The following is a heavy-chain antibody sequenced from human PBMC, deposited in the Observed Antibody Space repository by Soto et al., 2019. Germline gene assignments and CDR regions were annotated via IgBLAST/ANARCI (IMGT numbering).Heavy chain of an antibody. CDR2: IYSGGST. CDR3: ARERDYLINYFDY. Sequence: TSETLSLTCSVSGGSISNSDNNWGWIRQPPGKGLEWIGSIYSGGSTYYNPSLKSRVTISVDTSKNQFSLKLNSVTATDTAVYYCARERDYLINYFDYWGQGALVTVSS. V-gene: IGHV4-39*02. D-gene: IGHD4-17*01. J-gene: IGHJ4*02. CDR1: GGSISNSDNN.